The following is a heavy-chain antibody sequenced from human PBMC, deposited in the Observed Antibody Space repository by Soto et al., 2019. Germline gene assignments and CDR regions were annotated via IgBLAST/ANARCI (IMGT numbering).Heavy chain of an antibody. D-gene: IGHD3-10*01. CDR1: GGSISSGGYY. J-gene: IGHJ4*02. CDR2: IYYSGST. Sequence: SEPLSLTCTVSGGSISSGGYYWSWIRQHPGKGLEWIGYIYYSGSTYYNPSLKSRVTISVDTSKNQFSLKLSSVTAADTAVYYCAREVTMVRGAPLYYFDYWGQGTLVTVSS. V-gene: IGHV4-31*03. CDR3: AREVTMVRGAPLYYFDY.